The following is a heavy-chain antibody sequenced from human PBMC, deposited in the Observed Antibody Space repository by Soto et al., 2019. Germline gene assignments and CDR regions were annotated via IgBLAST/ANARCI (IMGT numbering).Heavy chain of an antibody. CDR3: AKDLWGPRGFNY. CDR2: ISGSGGST. Sequence: GVLRLSCAASGFTFSSYAMSWVRQAPGKGLEWVSAISGSGGSTYYADSVKGRFTISRDNSKNTLYLQMNSLRAEDTAVYYCAKDLWGPRGFNYWGQGTLVTVSS. CDR1: GFTFSSYA. D-gene: IGHD3-16*01. V-gene: IGHV3-23*01. J-gene: IGHJ4*02.